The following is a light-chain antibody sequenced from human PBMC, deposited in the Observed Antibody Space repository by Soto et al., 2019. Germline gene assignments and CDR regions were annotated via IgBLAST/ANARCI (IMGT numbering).Light chain of an antibody. CDR1: QGISNS. J-gene: IGKJ1*01. CDR3: QQLIRFPTK. Sequence: IQLTQSPSSLSASVGDRVTITCRASQGISNSLAWYQQKPGKAPKLLMYLASSLQSGVPPRFSGTGSGTNFTLTISSLQPEDFATYYCQQLIRFPTKFGQGTKVEIK. CDR2: LAS. V-gene: IGKV1-9*01.